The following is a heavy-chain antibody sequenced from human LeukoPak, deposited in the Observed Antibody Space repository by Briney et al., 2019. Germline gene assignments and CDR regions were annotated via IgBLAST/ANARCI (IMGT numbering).Heavy chain of an antibody. V-gene: IGHV4-38-2*01. CDR3: ARQRVYYYDSSGAQVSDY. J-gene: IGHJ4*02. Sequence: SETLSLTCAVSGYSISTGYYWGWIRQPPGKGLEWIGTIFHNGITYYHSSLKSRVTISVDTSKNQFSLKLRSVTAADTAVYYCARQRVYYYDSSGAQVSDYWGQGTLVTVSS. CDR1: GYSISTGYY. D-gene: IGHD3-22*01. CDR2: IFHNGIT.